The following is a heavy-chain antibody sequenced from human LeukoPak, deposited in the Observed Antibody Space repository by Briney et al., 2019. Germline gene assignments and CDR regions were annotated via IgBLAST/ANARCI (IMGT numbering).Heavy chain of an antibody. Sequence: GGSLRLSCAASGFTFSSYSMNWVRQAPGKGLEWVSYISSSSSTKYYADSVKGRFTISRDNAKNSLYLQMNSLRAEDTAVYYCARDSPGRYEGRRDGAFDIWGQGTMVTVSS. CDR2: ISSSSSTK. J-gene: IGHJ3*02. D-gene: IGHD5-24*01. V-gene: IGHV3-48*01. CDR1: GFTFSSYS. CDR3: ARDSPGRYEGRRDGAFDI.